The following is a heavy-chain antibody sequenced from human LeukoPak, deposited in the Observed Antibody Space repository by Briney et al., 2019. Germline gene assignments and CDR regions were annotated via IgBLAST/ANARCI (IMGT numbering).Heavy chain of an antibody. D-gene: IGHD6-19*01. CDR2: INPNSGGT. CDR3: ARASGWLDYYYYYMDV. J-gene: IGHJ6*03. Sequence: GASVKVSCKASGYTFTGYYMHWVRQAPGQGLEWMGWINPNSGGTNYAQKFQGRVTMTRNTSISTAYMELSRLRSDGTAVYYCARASGWLDYYYYYMDVWGKGTTVTVSS. CDR1: GYTFTGYY. V-gene: IGHV1-2*02.